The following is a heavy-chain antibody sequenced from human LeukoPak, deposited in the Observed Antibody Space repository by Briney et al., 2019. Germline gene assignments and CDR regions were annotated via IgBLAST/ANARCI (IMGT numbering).Heavy chain of an antibody. CDR1: GFTFSYYS. V-gene: IGHV3-48*01. J-gene: IGHJ4*02. Sequence: PGGSLRLSCAASGFTFSYYSMNWVRQAPGKGLEWVSYISTSSGTMSYADSVKGRFTISRDNAKNSLYLQMNSLRAEDTAVYYCARDLPRYCTNGVCYFGNWGQGTLVTVSS. CDR2: ISTSSGTM. CDR3: ARDLPRYCTNGVCYFGN. D-gene: IGHD2-8*01.